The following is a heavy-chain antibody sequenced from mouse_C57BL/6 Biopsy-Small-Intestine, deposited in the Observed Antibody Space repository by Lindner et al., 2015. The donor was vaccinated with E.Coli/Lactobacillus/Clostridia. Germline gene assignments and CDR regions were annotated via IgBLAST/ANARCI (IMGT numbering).Heavy chain of an antibody. Sequence: VQLQESGAELVRPGASVTLSCKASGCTFTDYEMHWVKQTPVHGLEWIGAIDPETGGTAYNQKFKGKAILTADKSSSTAYMELRSLTSEDSVVYYCTKTAQATDDYWGQGTTLTVSS. CDR3: TKTAQATDDY. J-gene: IGHJ2*01. CDR1: GCTFTDYE. D-gene: IGHD3-2*02. CDR2: IDPETGGT. V-gene: IGHV1-15*01.